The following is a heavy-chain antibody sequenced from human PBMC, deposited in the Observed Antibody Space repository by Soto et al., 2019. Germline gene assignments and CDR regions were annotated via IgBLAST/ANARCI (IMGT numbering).Heavy chain of an antibody. D-gene: IGHD3-10*01. CDR2: TIPVFNTA. V-gene: IGHV1-69*06. J-gene: IGHJ3*02. CDR3: ARGVYGSGNYYTGPSAFDI. Sequence: QVQLEQSGAEVKKPGSSVKVSCKASGGTLSDHGVAWLRQVPGQGLEWMGGTIPVFNTAKYAQKFQGRVTVTADKFTNIAYMELSSLRSEDTAFYFCARGVYGSGNYYTGPSAFDIWGQGTMVIVSS. CDR1: GGTLSDHG.